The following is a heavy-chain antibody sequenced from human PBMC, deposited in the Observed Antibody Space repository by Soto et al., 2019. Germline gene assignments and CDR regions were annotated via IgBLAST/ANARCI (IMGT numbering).Heavy chain of an antibody. D-gene: IGHD3-3*01. CDR3: ARDQRDYDFWSGQYPTYYYYGMDV. J-gene: IGHJ6*02. Sequence: GASVKVCWEACEYGLASYTMHWVRQATGQRLEWMGWINGGNGNTKYSQKFQGRVTITRDTSASTAYMELSSLRSEDTAVYYCARDQRDYDFWSGQYPTYYYYGMDVWGQGTTVTVSS. V-gene: IGHV1-3*01. CDR2: INGGNGNT. CDR1: EYGLASYT.